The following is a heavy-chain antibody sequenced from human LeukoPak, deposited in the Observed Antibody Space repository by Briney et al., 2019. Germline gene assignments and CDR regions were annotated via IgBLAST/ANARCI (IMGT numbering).Heavy chain of an antibody. J-gene: IGHJ4*02. CDR3: VRGHYADY. Sequence: GGSLRLSCAASGFAFGSYYMIWVRQAPGKGLEWVANIKPDGSEENYVDSVRGRFTISRDNAKNSVYLQMNSLRADDTALYYCVRGHYADYTSQGTLVTVSS. CDR2: IKPDGSEE. V-gene: IGHV3-7*01. CDR1: GFAFGSYY.